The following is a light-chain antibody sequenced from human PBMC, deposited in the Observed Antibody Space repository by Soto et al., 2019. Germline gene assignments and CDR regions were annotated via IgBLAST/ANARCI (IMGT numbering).Light chain of an antibody. V-gene: IGLV1-40*01. Sequence: QLVLTQPPSVAGAPGQRVTISCTGSSSNIGAGYDVHWYQQLPGTAPKLLIYGNSNRPSGVPDRVSGSKSGTSATLAITGIQAEDEADYYCQYYDSSLSAVVVGGGTKVTVL. J-gene: IGLJ2*01. CDR2: GNS. CDR1: SSNIGAGYD. CDR3: QYYDSSLSAVV.